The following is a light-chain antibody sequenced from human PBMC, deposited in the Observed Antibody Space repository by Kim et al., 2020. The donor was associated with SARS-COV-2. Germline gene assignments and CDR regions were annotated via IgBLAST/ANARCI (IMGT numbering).Light chain of an antibody. Sequence: SPGERSALSGRARQRVSSNLALYQQKPGQAPRLLMYGASTRATCIPSRFSGSGSGTEFTLTISILPSEDVGVNYCQQYNNGPAWTFGEGTKV. CDR3: QQYNNGPAWT. J-gene: IGKJ1*01. V-gene: IGKV3-15*01. CDR2: GAS. CDR1: QRVSSN.